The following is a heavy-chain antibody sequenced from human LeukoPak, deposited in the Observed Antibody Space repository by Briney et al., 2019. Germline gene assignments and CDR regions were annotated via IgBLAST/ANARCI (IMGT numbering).Heavy chain of an antibody. CDR3: ARPVYYGDYQYYFDY. J-gene: IGHJ4*02. CDR2: IYPGDSDT. CDR1: GYSFTSYW. D-gene: IGHD4-17*01. Sequence: GESLQISCKGSGYSFTSYWIGWVRQMPGKGLEWMGIIYPGDSDTRYSPSFQGQVTISADKSISTAYLQWSSLKASDTAMYYCARPVYYGDYQYYFDYWGQGTLVTVSS. V-gene: IGHV5-51*01.